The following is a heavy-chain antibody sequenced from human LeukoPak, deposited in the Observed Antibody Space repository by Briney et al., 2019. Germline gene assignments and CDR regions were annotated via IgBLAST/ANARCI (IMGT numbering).Heavy chain of an antibody. CDR3: AREVGHYYGMDV. J-gene: IGHJ6*02. D-gene: IGHD2-15*01. V-gene: IGHV3-74*01. CDR2: INSDGSNT. Sequence: PGGSLRLSCVASGFTFSSHAMSWVRQAPGKGLVWVSHINSDGSNTNYADYVKGRFTISRDNAKNTLYLQLNSLRAEDTAVYYCAREVGHYYGMDVWGQGTTVTVSS. CDR1: GFTFSSHA.